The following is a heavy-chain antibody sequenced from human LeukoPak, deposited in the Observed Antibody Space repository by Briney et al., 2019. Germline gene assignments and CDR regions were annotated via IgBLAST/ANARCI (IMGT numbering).Heavy chain of an antibody. J-gene: IGHJ4*02. CDR3: ARDPSYSSGWYDY. CDR2: INSDESST. D-gene: IGHD6-19*01. Sequence: GGSLRLSCAASGFTFSSYEMNWVRQAPGKGLVWVSRINSDESSTSYADSVKGRFTISRDNAKNTLYLQMNSLRAEDTAVYYCARDPSYSSGWYDYWGQGTLVTVSS. CDR1: GFTFSSYE. V-gene: IGHV3-74*01.